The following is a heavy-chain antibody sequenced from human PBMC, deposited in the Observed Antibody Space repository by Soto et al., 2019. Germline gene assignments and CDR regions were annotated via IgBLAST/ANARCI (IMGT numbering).Heavy chain of an antibody. CDR1: GFTFTNHW. V-gene: IGHV3-74*01. J-gene: IGHJ2*01. CDR2: IDTSGTST. Sequence: EEQLVESGGGFVQPGESLRLTCEASGFTFTNHWMHWVRQAPGKGLFWVSRIDTSGTSTDYADSVKGRFTISRDNTKNTIFLQMNSLRVEDTAIYYCARDSWYFDLWSPGSLVAVSS. CDR3: ARDSWYFDL.